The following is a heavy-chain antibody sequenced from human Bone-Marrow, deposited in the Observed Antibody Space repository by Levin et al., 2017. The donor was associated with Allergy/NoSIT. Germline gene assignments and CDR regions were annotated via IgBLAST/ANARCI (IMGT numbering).Heavy chain of an antibody. CDR3: AREVTGESPDALDI. V-gene: IGHV1-3*01. D-gene: IGHD1-1*01. CDR1: GFTFTTSE. CDR2: INAGNGNT. J-gene: IGHJ3*02. Sequence: GESLKISCKASGFTFTTSEVHWVRQAPGQRLEWMGWINAGNGNTKCSQRFQGRVTITRDTSASTAYMELSSLISEDTALYFCAREVTGESPDALDIWGQGTLVTVSS.